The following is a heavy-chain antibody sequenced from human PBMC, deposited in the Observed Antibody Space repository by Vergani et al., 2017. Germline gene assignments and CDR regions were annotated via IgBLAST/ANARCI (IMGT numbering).Heavy chain of an antibody. CDR1: GGSISSYY. D-gene: IGHD6-6*01. Sequence: QVQLQESGPGLVKPSETLSLTCTVSGGSISSYYWSWIRPPPGKGLEWIGYIYYSGSTNYNPSLKRRVTISVDTSKNQFSLKLSSVTAADTAVYYWARSSIAARSGYYYYYMDVWGKGTTVTVSS. J-gene: IGHJ6*03. CDR2: IYYSGST. CDR3: ARSSIAARSGYYYYYMDV. V-gene: IGHV4-59*01.